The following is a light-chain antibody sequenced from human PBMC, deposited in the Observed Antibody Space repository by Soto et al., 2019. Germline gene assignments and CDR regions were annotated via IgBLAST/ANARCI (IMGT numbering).Light chain of an antibody. CDR1: SSDVGGYNY. Sequence: QSVLTQPASVSGSPGQSITISCSGTSSDVGGYNYVSWYQQNPGTAPKLLIYDVSNRPSGVSHRFSGSKSGNTASLTISGLQAGDEADYYCSSYRSSRTYVFGTGTKATVL. V-gene: IGLV2-14*01. CDR2: DVS. CDR3: SSYRSSRTYV. J-gene: IGLJ1*01.